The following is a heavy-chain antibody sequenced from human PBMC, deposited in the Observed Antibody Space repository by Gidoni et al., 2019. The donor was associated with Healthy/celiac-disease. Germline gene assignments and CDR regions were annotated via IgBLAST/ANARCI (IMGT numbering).Heavy chain of an antibody. CDR3: ARDRGRFGHDYYYYMDV. CDR2: IIPIFGTA. J-gene: IGHJ6*03. CDR1: GGTFSSYA. Sequence: QVQLGQSGAEVKKPGSSVKVSCKASGGTFSSYAISWVRQAPGQGLEWMGGIIPIFGTANYAQKFQGRVTITADESTSTSYMELSSLRSEDTAVYYCARDRGRFGHDYYYYMDVWGKGTTVTVSS. D-gene: IGHD3-10*01. V-gene: IGHV1-69*01.